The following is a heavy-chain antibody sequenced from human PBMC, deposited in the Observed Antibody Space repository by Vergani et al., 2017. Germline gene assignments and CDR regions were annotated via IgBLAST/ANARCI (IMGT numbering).Heavy chain of an antibody. CDR1: GGTFSSYA. CDR3: ARGAQWGLLWPAHRNYYYYYMDV. J-gene: IGHJ6*03. CDR2: IIPIFGTA. D-gene: IGHD1-26*01. V-gene: IGHV1-69*06. Sequence: QVQLVQSGAEVKKPGSSVKVSCKASGGTFSSYAISWVRQAPGQGLEWMGGIIPIFGTANYAQKFQGRVTITADKSTSTAYMELSSLRSEDTAVYYCARGAQWGLLWPAHRNYYYYYMDVWGKGTTVTVSS.